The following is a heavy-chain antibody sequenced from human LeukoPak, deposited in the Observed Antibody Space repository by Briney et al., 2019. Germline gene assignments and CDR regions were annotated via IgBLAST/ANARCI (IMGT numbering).Heavy chain of an antibody. Sequence: ASVKVSCKASGYTFTSYGISWVRQAPGQGLEWMGWISAYNGNTNCAQNLQGRVTMTTGTSTSTAYMELRSLTSDDTAVYYCASLVGATTSFDYWGQGTLVTVSS. D-gene: IGHD1-26*01. CDR3: ASLVGATTSFDY. V-gene: IGHV1-18*01. J-gene: IGHJ4*02. CDR2: ISAYNGNT. CDR1: GYTFTSYG.